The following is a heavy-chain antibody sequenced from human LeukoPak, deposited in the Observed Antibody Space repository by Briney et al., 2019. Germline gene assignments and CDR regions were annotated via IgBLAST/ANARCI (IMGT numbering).Heavy chain of an antibody. D-gene: IGHD3-22*01. CDR1: GFTFSSFG. Sequence: GRSLRLSCAASGFTFSSFGMHWVRQAPGKGLDRVAVISYDGNNKYYADSVEGRFTISRDNSKNTLYLQMSSLRAEDTAVYYCAKDEKYYDSSAYLDYWGQGSLVTVSS. V-gene: IGHV3-30*18. J-gene: IGHJ4*02. CDR3: AKDEKYYDSSAYLDY. CDR2: ISYDGNNK.